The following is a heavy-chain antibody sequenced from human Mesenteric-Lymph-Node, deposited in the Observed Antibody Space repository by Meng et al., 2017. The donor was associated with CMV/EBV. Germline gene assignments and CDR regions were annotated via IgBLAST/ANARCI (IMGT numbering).Heavy chain of an antibody. J-gene: IGHJ4*02. V-gene: IGHV4-39*07. Sequence: SETPLTCTVSGGSISSSSYYWGWIRQPPGKGLEWIGSIYYSGSTYYNPSLKSRVTISVDTSKNQFSLKLSSVTAADTAVYYCARDPVLIVVVPAATGADYWGQGTLVTVSS. CDR1: GGSISSSSYY. CDR3: ARDPVLIVVVPAATGADY. D-gene: IGHD2-2*01. CDR2: IYYSGST.